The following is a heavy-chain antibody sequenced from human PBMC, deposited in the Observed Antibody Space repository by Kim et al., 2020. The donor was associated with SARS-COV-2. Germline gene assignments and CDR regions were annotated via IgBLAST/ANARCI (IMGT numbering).Heavy chain of an antibody. J-gene: IGHJ4*02. D-gene: IGHD3-16*02. CDR2: ISGSGGST. Sequence: GGSLRLSCAASGFTFSSYAMSWVRQAPGKGLEWVSAISGSGGSTYYADSVKGRFTISRDNSKNTLYLQMNSLRAEDTAVYYCAKEMRKPWRLGELSFDENDYWGQGTLVTVSS. CDR1: GFTFSSYA. V-gene: IGHV3-23*01. CDR3: AKEMRKPWRLGELSFDENDY.